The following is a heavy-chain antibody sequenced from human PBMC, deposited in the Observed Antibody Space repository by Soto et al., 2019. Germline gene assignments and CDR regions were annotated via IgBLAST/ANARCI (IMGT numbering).Heavy chain of an antibody. Sequence: PGESLKISCKGSGYSFTSYWIGWVRQMPGKGLEWMGIIYPGDSDTRYSPSFQGQVTISADKSISTAYLQWSSLKASDTAMYYCARAIKSGFGESRYFDYWGQGTLVTVSS. CDR2: IYPGDSDT. CDR3: ARAIKSGFGESRYFDY. CDR1: GYSFTSYW. J-gene: IGHJ4*02. D-gene: IGHD3-10*01. V-gene: IGHV5-51*01.